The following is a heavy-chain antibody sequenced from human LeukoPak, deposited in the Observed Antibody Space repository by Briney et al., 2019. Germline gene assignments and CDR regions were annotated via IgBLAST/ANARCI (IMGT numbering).Heavy chain of an antibody. Sequence: GESLKISCKGSGYSFTSYWIGWVRQMPGKGLEWMGIIYPGDSDTRYSPSFQGQVTISADKSISTAYLQWSSLKASDTAMYYCARRSIAARPGDYYYYYTDVWGKGTTVTVSS. CDR3: ARRSIAARPGDYYYYYTDV. CDR1: GYSFTSYW. CDR2: IYPGDSDT. J-gene: IGHJ6*03. V-gene: IGHV5-51*01. D-gene: IGHD6-6*01.